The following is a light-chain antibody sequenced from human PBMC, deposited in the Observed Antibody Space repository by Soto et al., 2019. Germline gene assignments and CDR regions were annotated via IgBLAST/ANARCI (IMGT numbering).Light chain of an antibody. CDR3: QQYGSSPPWT. CDR2: GAS. J-gene: IGKJ1*01. Sequence: EIVLTQSPGTLSLSAGERATLSCRAIQSVSNNYLAWYQQKPGQAPRLLIYGASNRATCIPDRFSGSGSVTDFTLTISRLEPEDFAVYYCQQYGSSPPWTFGQGTKVDI. V-gene: IGKV3-20*01. CDR1: QSVSNNY.